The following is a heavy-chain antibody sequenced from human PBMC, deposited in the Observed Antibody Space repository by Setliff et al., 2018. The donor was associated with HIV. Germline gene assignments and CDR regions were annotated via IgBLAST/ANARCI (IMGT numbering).Heavy chain of an antibody. J-gene: IGHJ4*02. Sequence: GGSLRLSCAASGLTFSNYWMHWVRQAPGKGLEWVSRIDSDGSDTNYADSVRGRFTISRDNAKNTVYLQLTSLRAEDTAVYFCARGPQYNFWGGYLGLWGQGTLVTVSS. V-gene: IGHV3-74*01. D-gene: IGHD3-3*01. CDR2: IDSDGSDT. CDR1: GLTFSNYW. CDR3: ARGPQYNFWGGYLGL.